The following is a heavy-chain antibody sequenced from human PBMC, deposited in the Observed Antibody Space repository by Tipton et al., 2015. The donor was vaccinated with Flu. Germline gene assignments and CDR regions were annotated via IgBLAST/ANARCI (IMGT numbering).Heavy chain of an antibody. D-gene: IGHD3-22*01. J-gene: IGHJ4*02. CDR3: ARDDSGFNDY. Sequence: TLSLTCTVSGGSIMSSSYYWGWIRQPPGKGPEWIGSMLYGGSTYYNPSLESRVTISLDTSKNQFPLKLSSVTAADTAVYYCARDDSGFNDYWGPGTLVTVSS. V-gene: IGHV4-39*06. CDR2: MLYGGST. CDR1: GGSIMSSSYY.